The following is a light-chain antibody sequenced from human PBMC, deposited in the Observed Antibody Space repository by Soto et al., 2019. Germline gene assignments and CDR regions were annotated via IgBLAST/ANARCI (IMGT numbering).Light chain of an antibody. V-gene: IGKV1-5*01. CDR3: QQYQSSWT. J-gene: IGKJ1*01. CDR1: QSISSW. Sequence: DIQMTQSPSTLSAYIGDRVIITCRASQSISSWLAWYQQKPGKAPNLLIYDASSLESGVPSRFSGSGSGTEFTLTISSLQPDDFATYYCQQYQSSWTFGQGTKVDIK. CDR2: DAS.